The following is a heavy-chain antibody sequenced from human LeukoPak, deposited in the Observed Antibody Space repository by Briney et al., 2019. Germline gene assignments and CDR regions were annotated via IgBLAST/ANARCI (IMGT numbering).Heavy chain of an antibody. V-gene: IGHV3-23*01. J-gene: IGHJ4*02. D-gene: IGHD3-10*01. CDR1: GFTFSSYA. Sequence: PGGSLRLSCAASGFTFSSYAMSWVRQAPGKGLEWVSAISGGGGSTYYADSVKGRFTISRDNSKNTLYLQMNSLRAEDTAVYYCAKDREFGDYGGGYFDYWGQGTLVTVSS. CDR3: AKDREFGDYGGGYFDY. CDR2: ISGGGGST.